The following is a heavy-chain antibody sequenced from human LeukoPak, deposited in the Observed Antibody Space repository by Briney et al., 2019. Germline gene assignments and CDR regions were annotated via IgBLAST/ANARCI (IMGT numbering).Heavy chain of an antibody. CDR3: AREGTGGSWAGY. D-gene: IGHD1-26*01. J-gene: IGHJ4*02. CDR1: GYTFTVYY. CDR2: INPNSGGT. V-gene: IGHV1-2*02. Sequence: ASVKVSCKASGYTFTVYYMHWVRQATGQGPEWMAWINPNSGGTTYAQKFQGRVTVTRDTSISTAYMELNSLTSDDTAMYYCAREGTGGSWAGYWGQGTLVTVYS.